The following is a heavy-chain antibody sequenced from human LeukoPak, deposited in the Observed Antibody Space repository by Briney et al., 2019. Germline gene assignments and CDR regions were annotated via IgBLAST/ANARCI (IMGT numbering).Heavy chain of an antibody. V-gene: IGHV1-46*01. J-gene: IGHJ3*02. CDR1: GNTFAGYY. Sequence: ASVKVSCKASGNTFAGYYVRWVRQAPGQGPEWMGIINPSGAHTSYAQKFQGRVSMTRDMSTSTVYMELSSLRSDDTAIYYCARAVAAAAYVFDIWGQGTMVTVSS. CDR2: INPSGAHT. D-gene: IGHD6-25*01. CDR3: ARAVAAAAYVFDI.